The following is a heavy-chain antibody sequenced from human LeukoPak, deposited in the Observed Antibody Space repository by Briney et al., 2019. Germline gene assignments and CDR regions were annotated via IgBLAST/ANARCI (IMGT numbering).Heavy chain of an antibody. CDR3: ARDWNGGNWFDP. CDR1: GGAFSSYA. Sequence: SVKVSCKASGGAFSSYAISWVRQAPGQGLEWMGGIIPIFGTANYAQKFQGRVTITADESTSTAYMELSSLRSEDTAVYYCARDWNGGNWFDPWGQGTLVTVSS. CDR2: IIPIFGTA. D-gene: IGHD1-1*01. V-gene: IGHV1-69*13. J-gene: IGHJ5*02.